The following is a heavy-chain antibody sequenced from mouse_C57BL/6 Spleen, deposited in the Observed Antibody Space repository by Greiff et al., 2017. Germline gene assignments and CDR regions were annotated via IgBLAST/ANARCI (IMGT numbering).Heavy chain of an antibody. V-gene: IGHV1-64*01. D-gene: IGHD4-1*01. CDR1: GYTFTSYW. J-gene: IGHJ2*01. CDR2: IHPNSGST. Sequence: QVQLQQPGAELVKPGASVKLSCKASGYTFTSYWMHWVKQRPGQGLEWIGMIHPNSGSTNYNEKFKSKATLTVDKSSSTAYMQLSSLTSEDSAVYYCAREELGPDCDYWGQGTTVTVSS. CDR3: AREELGPDCDY.